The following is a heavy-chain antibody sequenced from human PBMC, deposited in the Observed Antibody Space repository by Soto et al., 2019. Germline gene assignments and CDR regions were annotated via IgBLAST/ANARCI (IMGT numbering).Heavy chain of an antibody. D-gene: IGHD1-7*01. CDR3: ANSITGTGYDY. CDR2: IIPIFGTA. V-gene: IGHV1-69*13. J-gene: IGHJ4*02. Sequence: GASVKVSCKASGGTFSSYAISWVRQAPGQGLEWMGGIIPIFGTANYAQKFQGRVTITANESTSTAYMELSSLRSEDTAVYYCANSITGTGYDYWGQGTLVTVSS. CDR1: GGTFSSYA.